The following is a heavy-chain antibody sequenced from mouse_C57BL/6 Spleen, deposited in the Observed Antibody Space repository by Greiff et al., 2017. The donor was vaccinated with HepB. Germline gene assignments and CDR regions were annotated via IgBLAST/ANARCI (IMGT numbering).Heavy chain of an antibody. V-gene: IGHV1-15*01. Sequence: QVQLQQSGAELVRPGASVTLSCKASGYTFTDYEMHWVKQTPVHGLEWIGAIDPETGGTAYNQKFKGKAILTADKTSSTAYMELCSLTSEDSAVYYCTRFGALSWDWYFDVWGTGTTVTVSS. CDR1: GYTFTDYE. D-gene: IGHD1-1*01. CDR3: TRFGALSWDWYFDV. CDR2: IDPETGGT. J-gene: IGHJ1*03.